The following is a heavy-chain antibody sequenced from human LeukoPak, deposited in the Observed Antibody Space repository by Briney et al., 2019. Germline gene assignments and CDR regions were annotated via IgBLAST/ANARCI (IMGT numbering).Heavy chain of an antibody. CDR3: ARPGGWELLRYFDY. V-gene: IGHV3-30*03. CDR1: GFTFSSYG. Sequence: GGSLRLSCAASGFTFSSYGMHWVRQAPGKGLEWVAVISYDGSNKYYADSVKGRFTISRDNSKNTLYLQMNSLRAEDTAVYYCARPGGWELLRYFDYWGQGTLVTVSS. D-gene: IGHD1-26*01. J-gene: IGHJ4*02. CDR2: ISYDGSNK.